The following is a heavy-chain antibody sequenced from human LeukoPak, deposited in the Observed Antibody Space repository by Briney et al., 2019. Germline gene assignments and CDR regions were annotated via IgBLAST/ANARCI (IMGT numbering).Heavy chain of an antibody. D-gene: IGHD2-15*01. Sequence: SETLSLTCTVSGGSISSYYWTWIRQPPGKGLEWIGYIYHSGSTNYNPSLTSRVTMSVDTSKNQFSLKLSSVTAADTAVYYCARAVGVGGTVDYWGQGTLVTVSS. CDR2: IYHSGST. CDR1: GGSISSYY. J-gene: IGHJ4*02. CDR3: ARAVGVGGTVDY. V-gene: IGHV4-59*01.